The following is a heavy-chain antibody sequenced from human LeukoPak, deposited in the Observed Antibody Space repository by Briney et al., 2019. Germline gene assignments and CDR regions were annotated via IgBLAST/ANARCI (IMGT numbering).Heavy chain of an antibody. CDR3: AKPLGSGWSSFDY. V-gene: IGHV3-30*02. CDR2: IRYDGSNK. D-gene: IGHD6-19*01. Sequence: GGSLRPSCAASGFTFSSYGMHWVRQAPGKGLEWVAFIRYDGSNKYYADSVKGRFTISRDNSKNTLYLQMNSLRAEDTAVYYCAKPLGSGWSSFDYWGQGTLVTVSS. J-gene: IGHJ4*02. CDR1: GFTFSSYG.